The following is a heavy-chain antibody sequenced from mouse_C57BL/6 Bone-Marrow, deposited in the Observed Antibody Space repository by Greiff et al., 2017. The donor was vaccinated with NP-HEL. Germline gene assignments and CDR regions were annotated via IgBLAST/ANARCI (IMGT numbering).Heavy chain of an antibody. V-gene: IGHV6-3*01. J-gene: IGHJ4*01. CDR3: TEGYAMDY. Sequence: EVKVEESGGGLVQPGGSMKLSCVASGFTFSNYWMNWVRPSPEKGLEWVAQIRLKSDNYATHYAESVKGRFTISRDDSKSSVYLQMNNLRAEDTGIYYCTEGYAMDYWGQGTSVTVSS. CDR1: GFTFSNYW. CDR2: IRLKSDNYAT.